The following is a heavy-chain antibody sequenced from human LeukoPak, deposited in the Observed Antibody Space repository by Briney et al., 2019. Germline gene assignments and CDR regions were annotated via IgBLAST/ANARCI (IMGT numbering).Heavy chain of an antibody. CDR1: GFTFSSYA. CDR2: ISGSGGST. Sequence: GGSLRLSCAASGFTFSSYAMSWVRQAPGKGLEWVSAISGSGGSTYYADSVKGRFTISRDNSKNTLYLQMNSLRAEDTAVYYCAKAGGVTTVTHVDYWGQGTLVTVSS. CDR3: AKAGGVTTVTHVDY. V-gene: IGHV3-23*01. J-gene: IGHJ4*02. D-gene: IGHD4-17*01.